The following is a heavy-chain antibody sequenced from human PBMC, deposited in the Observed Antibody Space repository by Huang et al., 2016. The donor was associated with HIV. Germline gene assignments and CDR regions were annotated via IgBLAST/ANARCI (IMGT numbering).Heavy chain of an antibody. CDR2: IYYRGKI. Sequence: QLQLQESGPGLVEPSETLSLTCPVSGGSISRSSYYRGWIRQPPGKGLGWLGSIYYRGKIYYNPSLKRRVTISVDTAKNQFSLRLSSVTASDTAVYYCARHDIYCSDGSCSGFDYWGQGSLVTVSS. J-gene: IGHJ4*02. D-gene: IGHD2-15*01. V-gene: IGHV4-39*01. CDR3: ARHDIYCSDGSCSGFDY. CDR1: GGSISRSSYY.